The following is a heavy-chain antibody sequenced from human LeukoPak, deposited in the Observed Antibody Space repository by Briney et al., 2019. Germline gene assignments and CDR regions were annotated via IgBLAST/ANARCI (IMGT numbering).Heavy chain of an antibody. D-gene: IGHD3-16*01. Sequence: SGTLSLTCVVSGDSISSSNWWTWVRQPPGKGLEWIGEIYYTGDTNYNPSLKSQLTISVDKSKNHFSLNLTSVTAADTAVYYCARGWATGSLGYYYYGMDVWGKGTTVIVPS. CDR2: IYYTGDT. J-gene: IGHJ6*04. CDR1: GDSISSSNW. V-gene: IGHV4-4*02. CDR3: ARGWATGSLGYYYYGMDV.